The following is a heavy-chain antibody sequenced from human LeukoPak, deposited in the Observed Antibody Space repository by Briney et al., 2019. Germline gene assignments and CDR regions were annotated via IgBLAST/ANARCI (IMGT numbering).Heavy chain of an antibody. Sequence: SVKVSCKASGGTFSSYAISWVRQAPGQGLEWMGRIIPILGIANYAQKFQGRVTITADKSTSPAYMELSSLRTEDPAVYYWAAPLGICSGGSCNDYWGQGTLVTVSS. V-gene: IGHV1-69*04. D-gene: IGHD2-15*01. CDR1: GGTFSSYA. CDR3: AAPLGICSGGSCNDY. CDR2: IIPILGIA. J-gene: IGHJ4*02.